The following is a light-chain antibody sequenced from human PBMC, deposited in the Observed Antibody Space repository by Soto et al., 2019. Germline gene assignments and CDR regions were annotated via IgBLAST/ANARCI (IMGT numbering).Light chain of an antibody. CDR1: EDINKF. V-gene: IGKV1-9*01. CDR2: SAS. J-gene: IGKJ2*01. Sequence: DIQLTQSPSFLSASVGDRVTITCRASEDINKFLGWYQQKPGKAPNLLISSASTLRSGVPSRFSGSGSGTEFTLTISSLQPEDFATYYCQHLKTYPYTFGRGTKLEIK. CDR3: QHLKTYPYT.